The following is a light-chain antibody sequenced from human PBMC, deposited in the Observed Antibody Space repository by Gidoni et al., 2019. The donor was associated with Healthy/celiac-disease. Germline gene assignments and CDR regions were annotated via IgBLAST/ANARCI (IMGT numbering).Light chain of an antibody. CDR3: QQYYSTPYS. CDR1: QSVLYSSNNKNY. CDR2: WAS. J-gene: IGKJ2*03. Sequence: DILMTQSPASLAVSLGERATINCKSRQSVLYSSNNKNYLAWYQQKPGQPPKLLIYWASTRESGVPERFSGSGSGTDFTLTISSLQAEDVAVYYCQQYYSTPYSFGQGTKLEIK. V-gene: IGKV4-1*01.